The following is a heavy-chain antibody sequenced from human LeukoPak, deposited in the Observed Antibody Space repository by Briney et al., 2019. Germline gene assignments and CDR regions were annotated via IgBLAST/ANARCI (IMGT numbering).Heavy chain of an antibody. CDR2: IRYDGSNK. CDR1: GFTFSNYG. Sequence: GGSLRLSCAASGFTFSNYGMHWVRQAPGKGLEWVAFIRYDGSNKYYADSVKGRFTISRDNSKNTLYLQMNSLRAEDTALYYCAKQDPDYYYYYMDVWGKGTTVTVSS. CDR3: AKQDPDYYYYYMDV. V-gene: IGHV3-30*02. J-gene: IGHJ6*03.